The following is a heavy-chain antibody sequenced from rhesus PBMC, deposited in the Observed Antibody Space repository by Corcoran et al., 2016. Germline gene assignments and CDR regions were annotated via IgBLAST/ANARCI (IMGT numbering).Heavy chain of an antibody. Sequence: QVQLQESGPGLVKPSETLSLTCAASGGSMSSSNSWGWTRQSPGKGVELIGYIYGCSGNTSYNTTLKSRVTSSTDTSKNQFSLKLSSVTAADTAVYYWARRPTGVFRFDYWGQGVLVTVSS. CDR2: IYGCSGNT. J-gene: IGHJ4*01. CDR3: ARRPTGVFRFDY. D-gene: IGHD3-34*01. V-gene: IGHV4S7*01. CDR1: GGSMSSSNS.